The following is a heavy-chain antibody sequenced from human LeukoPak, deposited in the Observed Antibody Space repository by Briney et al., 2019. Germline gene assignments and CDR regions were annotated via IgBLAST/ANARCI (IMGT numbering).Heavy chain of an antibody. V-gene: IGHV1-69*05. Sequence: SVKVSCKASGGTFSSYAISWVRQAPGQGLEWMGGIIPIFGTANYAQKFQGRVTITTDEYTSTAYMELSSLRSEDTAVYYCARVTNYYDSSGYYPPNNWFDPWGQGTLVTVSS. CDR3: ARVTNYYDSSGYYPPNNWFDP. D-gene: IGHD3-22*01. J-gene: IGHJ5*02. CDR1: GGTFSSYA. CDR2: IIPIFGTA.